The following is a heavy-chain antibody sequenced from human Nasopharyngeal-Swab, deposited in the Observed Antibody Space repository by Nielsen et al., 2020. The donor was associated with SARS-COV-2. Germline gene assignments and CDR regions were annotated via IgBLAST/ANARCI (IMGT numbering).Heavy chain of an antibody. Sequence: FWRPSCAASASSFSSYWMSWVRQAPGKGLEWVANIKQDGSEKYYVDSVKGRFTISRDNAKNSLYLQMNSLRAEDTAVYYCARGGVGAFDIWGQGTMVTVSS. CDR1: ASSFSSYW. V-gene: IGHV3-7*03. J-gene: IGHJ3*02. D-gene: IGHD2-15*01. CDR3: ARGGVGAFDI. CDR2: IKQDGSEK.